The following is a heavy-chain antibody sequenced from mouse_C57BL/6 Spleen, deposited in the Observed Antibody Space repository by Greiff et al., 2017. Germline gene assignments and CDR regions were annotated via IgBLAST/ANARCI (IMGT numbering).Heavy chain of an antibody. D-gene: IGHD2-3*01. J-gene: IGHJ2*01. Sequence: QVQLQQPGTELVKPGASVKLSCKASGYTFTSYWMNWVKQRPGQGLEWIGNINPSNGGTNYNEKLKSKATMTVDKSTSTAYMQLSSLTSEVSAVYYCARGGGYDNYFDYWGQGTTLTVSS. CDR2: INPSNGGT. CDR1: GYTFTSYW. V-gene: IGHV1-53*01. CDR3: ARGGGYDNYFDY.